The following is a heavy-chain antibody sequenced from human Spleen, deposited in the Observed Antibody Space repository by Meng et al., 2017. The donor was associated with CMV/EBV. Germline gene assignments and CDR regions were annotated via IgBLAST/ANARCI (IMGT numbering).Heavy chain of an antibody. CDR2: IKQDGSEK. V-gene: IGHV3-7*01. J-gene: IGHJ4*02. Sequence: GESLKISCAASGFTFSRYWMTWVRQAPGKGLEWVANIKQDGSEKYYVDSVKGRFTISRDNAKSSLYLQMNSLRDEDTAVYYCGRCWDYWGQGTLVTVSS. CDR3: GRCWDY. CDR1: GFTFSRYW. D-gene: IGHD4/OR15-4a*01.